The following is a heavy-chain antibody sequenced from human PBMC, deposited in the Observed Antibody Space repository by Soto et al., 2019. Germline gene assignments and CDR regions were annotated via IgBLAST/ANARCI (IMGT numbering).Heavy chain of an antibody. Sequence: GGSLRLSCAASGFTFSSYAMHWVRQAPGKGLEWVAVISYDGSNKYYADSVKGRFTISRDNSKNTLYLQMNSLRAEDTAVYYCARDRGSLTTVVTLFDYWGQGTLVTVSS. CDR2: ISYDGSNK. D-gene: IGHD4-17*01. CDR1: GFTFSSYA. J-gene: IGHJ4*02. V-gene: IGHV3-30-3*01. CDR3: ARDRGSLTTVVTLFDY.